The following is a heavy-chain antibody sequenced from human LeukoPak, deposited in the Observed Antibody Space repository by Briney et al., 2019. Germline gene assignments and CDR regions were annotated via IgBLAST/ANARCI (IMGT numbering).Heavy chain of an antibody. J-gene: IGHJ4*02. V-gene: IGHV1-69*05. CDR2: IIPIFGTA. CDR3: ARGEEYCSSTSCPFDY. CDR1: GYTFTSYA. Sequence: ASVKVSCKASGYTFTSYAISWVRQAPGQGLEWMGGIIPIFGTANYAQKFQGRVTITTDESTSTAYMELSSLRSEDTAVYYCARGEEYCSSTSCPFDYWGQGTLVTVSS. D-gene: IGHD2-2*01.